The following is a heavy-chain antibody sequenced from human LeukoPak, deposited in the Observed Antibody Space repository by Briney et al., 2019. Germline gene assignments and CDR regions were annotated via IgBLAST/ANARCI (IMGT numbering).Heavy chain of an antibody. J-gene: IGHJ4*02. CDR3: ARDQVDTAMVRDPFDY. CDR2: FDPEDGET. Sequence: ASVKVSCKVSGYTLTELSMHWVRQAPGKGLEWMGGFDPEDGETIYAQKFQGRVTMTEDTSTDTAYMELSSLRSEDTAVYYCARDQVDTAMVRDPFDYWGQGTLVTVSS. CDR1: GYTLTELS. D-gene: IGHD5-18*01. V-gene: IGHV1-24*01.